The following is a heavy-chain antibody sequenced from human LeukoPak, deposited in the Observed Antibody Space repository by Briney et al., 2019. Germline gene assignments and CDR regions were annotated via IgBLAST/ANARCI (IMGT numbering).Heavy chain of an antibody. V-gene: IGHV4-34*01. Sequence: TPSETLSLTCAVYGGSFSGYYWSWLRQPPGKGLEWIGEINHSGSTNYIPSLKSRVTISVDTSKNQFSLMLSSVTAADTAVYYCARGSKMLGYNWFDPWGQGTLVTVSS. J-gene: IGHJ5*02. CDR2: INHSGST. CDR1: GGSFSGYY. CDR3: ARGSKMLGYNWFDP. D-gene: IGHD1-26*01.